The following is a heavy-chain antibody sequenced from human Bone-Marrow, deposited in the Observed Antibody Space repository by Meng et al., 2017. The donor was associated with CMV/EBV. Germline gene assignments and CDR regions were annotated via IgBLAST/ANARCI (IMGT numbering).Heavy chain of an antibody. CDR1: AFTVIDNY. Sequence: ASAFTVIDNYQRWIRQAPGKGREWVSYISSSSSNTNYADSVKGRFTISRDNAKNSLYLQMNSLRAEDTAVYYCAAWYSSSSLGIDYWGQGTLVTVSS. CDR2: ISSSSSNT. J-gene: IGHJ4*02. D-gene: IGHD6-6*01. V-gene: IGHV3-11*06. CDR3: AAWYSSSSLGIDY.